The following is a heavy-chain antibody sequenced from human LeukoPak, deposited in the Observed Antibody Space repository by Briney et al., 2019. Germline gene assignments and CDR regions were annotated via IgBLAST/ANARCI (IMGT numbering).Heavy chain of an antibody. J-gene: IGHJ6*03. V-gene: IGHV1-69*05. D-gene: IGHD1-7*01. Sequence: ASVKVSCKASGGTFSSYAINWVRQAPGQGLEWMGGIIPMFGTPNYAQKFQRRVTISTDESTSTAYMELSSLRSEDTAVYYCAGLELLSGWRFCCYMDVWGKGTTVSVS. CDR2: IIPMFGTP. CDR3: AGLELLSGWRFCCYMDV. CDR1: GGTFSSYA.